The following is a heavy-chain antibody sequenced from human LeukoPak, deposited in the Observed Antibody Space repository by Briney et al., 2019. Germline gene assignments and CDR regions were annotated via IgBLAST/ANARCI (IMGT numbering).Heavy chain of an antibody. V-gene: IGHV1-2*02. Sequence: ASVKVPCKASGYTFTGYYMHWVRQAPGQGLEWMGWINPNSGGTNYAQKFQGRVTMTRDTSISTAYMELSRLRSDDTAVYYCARLPRGGWVKFFGALDPPDDYWGQGTLVTVSS. D-gene: IGHD5-24*01. J-gene: IGHJ4*02. CDR1: GYTFTGYY. CDR2: INPNSGGT. CDR3: ARLPRGGWVKFFGALDPPDDY.